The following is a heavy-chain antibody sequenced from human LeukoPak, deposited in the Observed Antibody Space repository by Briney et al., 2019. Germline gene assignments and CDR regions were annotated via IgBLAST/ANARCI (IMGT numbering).Heavy chain of an antibody. Sequence: GGSLRLSCAASGFTFSSSWMSWVRQAPGKGLEWVSAISGSGGSTYYADSVKGRFTISRDNSKNTLYLQMNSLRAEDTAVYYCAKDRSYYYDSSGYYYVVVAYFDYWGQGTLVTVPS. J-gene: IGHJ4*02. CDR3: AKDRSYYYDSSGYYYVVVAYFDY. V-gene: IGHV3-23*01. CDR1: GFTFSSSW. CDR2: ISGSGGST. D-gene: IGHD3-22*01.